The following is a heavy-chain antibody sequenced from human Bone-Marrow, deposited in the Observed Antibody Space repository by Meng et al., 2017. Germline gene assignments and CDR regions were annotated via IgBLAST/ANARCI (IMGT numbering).Heavy chain of an antibody. V-gene: IGHV3-73*01. CDR3: TRHTMNDYDFWSGYRTPSESFYYYYSMDV. CDR1: GFTFSGSA. CDR2: IRSKANSYAT. D-gene: IGHD3-3*01. J-gene: IGHJ6*02. Sequence: GGSLRLSCAASGFTFSGSAMHWVRQASGKGLEWVGRIRSKANSYATAYAASVKGRFTISRDDSKNTAYLQMNSLKTEDTAVYYCTRHTMNDYDFWSGYRTPSESFYYYYSMDVWGQGTTVTVSS.